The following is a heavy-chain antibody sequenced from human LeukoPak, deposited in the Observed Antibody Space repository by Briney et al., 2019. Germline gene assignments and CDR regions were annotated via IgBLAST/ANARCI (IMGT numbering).Heavy chain of an antibody. J-gene: IGHJ4*02. D-gene: IGHD5-12*01. CDR1: GFTFSSYA. CDR3: AKDRNAYSGYDLFDY. V-gene: IGHV3-23*01. CDR2: ISGSGGST. Sequence: PGGSLRLSCAASGFTFSSYAMSWVRQAPGTGLEWVSAISGSGGSTCYADSVKGRFTISRDNSKNTLYLQMNSLRAEDTAVYYCAKDRNAYSGYDLFDYWGQGTLVTVSS.